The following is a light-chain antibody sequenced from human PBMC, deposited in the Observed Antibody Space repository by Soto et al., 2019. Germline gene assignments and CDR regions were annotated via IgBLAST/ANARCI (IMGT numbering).Light chain of an antibody. CDR1: SSNIGAPYD. J-gene: IGLJ1*01. CDR2: GGN. Sequence: QSVLTQPPSVSGAPGQGVTISCTGSSSNIGAPYDVHWYQHLPGTAPNLLIFGGNNRPSGVPDRFSGSRSGTSASLAITGLQAEDEADYYCQSYDMSLNNHVFGTGTKVTVL. CDR3: QSYDMSLNNHV. V-gene: IGLV1-40*01.